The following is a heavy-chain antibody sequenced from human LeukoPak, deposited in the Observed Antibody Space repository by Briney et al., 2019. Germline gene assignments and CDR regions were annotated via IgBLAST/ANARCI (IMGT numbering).Heavy chain of an antibody. CDR3: ARDWGEYYFDC. Sequence: KPGGSLRLSCAASGFTFSSYSMNWVRQAPGKGLEWVSSISSSSSYIYYADSVKGRFTISRDNAKNSLYLQMSSLRAEDTAVYYCARDWGEYYFDCWGQGTLVTVSS. V-gene: IGHV3-21*01. J-gene: IGHJ4*02. CDR2: ISSSSSYI. D-gene: IGHD3-16*01. CDR1: GFTFSSYS.